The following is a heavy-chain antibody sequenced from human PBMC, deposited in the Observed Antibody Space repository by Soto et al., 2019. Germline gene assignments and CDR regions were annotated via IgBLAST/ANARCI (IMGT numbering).Heavy chain of an antibody. CDR3: ARIRKQQLVLGGMDV. V-gene: IGHV4-59*01. CDR1: GGSISSYY. J-gene: IGHJ6*02. CDR2: IYYSGST. Sequence: SETLSLTCTVSGGSISSYYWSSNRQPPGKGLEWIGYIYYSGSTTYNPSLKSRVTISVDTSKNQFSLKLSSVTAADTAVYYCARIRKQQLVLGGMDVWGQGTTVTVSS. D-gene: IGHD6-13*01.